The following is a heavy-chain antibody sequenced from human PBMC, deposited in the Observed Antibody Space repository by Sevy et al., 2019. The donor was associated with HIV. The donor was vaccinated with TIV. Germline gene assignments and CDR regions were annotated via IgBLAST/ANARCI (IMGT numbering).Heavy chain of an antibody. D-gene: IGHD3-22*01. CDR2: ISGSGGST. CDR3: AKAPSPYYYDSSGYYPLHYFDY. J-gene: IGHJ4*02. Sequence: GGSLRLSCAASGFTFSSYAMSWVRQAPRKGLEWVAAISGSGGSTYYADSVKGRFTISRDNSKNTLYVQMNSLRAEDTAVYYCAKAPSPYYYDSSGYYPLHYFDYWGQGTLVTVSS. CDR1: GFTFSSYA. V-gene: IGHV3-23*01.